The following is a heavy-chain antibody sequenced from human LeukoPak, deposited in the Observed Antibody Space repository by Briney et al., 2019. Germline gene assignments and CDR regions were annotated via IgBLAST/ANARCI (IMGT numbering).Heavy chain of an antibody. V-gene: IGHV4-34*01. D-gene: IGHD2-21*02. CDR2: INHSGST. CDR3: ARHSLSRQHIVVVTAVHWYFDL. J-gene: IGHJ2*01. CDR1: GGSFSGYY. Sequence: SETLSPTCAVYGGSFSGYYWSWIRQPPGKGLEWIGEINHSGSTNYNPSLKSRVTISVDTSKNQFSLKLNSVTAADTAVYYCARHSLSRQHIVVVTAVHWYFDLWGCGTLVTVSS.